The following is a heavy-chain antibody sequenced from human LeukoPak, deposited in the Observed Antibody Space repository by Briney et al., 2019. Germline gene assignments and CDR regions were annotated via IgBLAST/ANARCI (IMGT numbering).Heavy chain of an antibody. CDR3: TRAAYCSGGSCSDWFDP. CDR2: INPNSGGT. V-gene: IGHV1-2*02. J-gene: IGHJ5*02. D-gene: IGHD2-15*01. Sequence: ASVKVSCKASGYTFTGNYMYWVRQAPGQGLEWMGWINPNSGGTNYAQKFQGRVTMTRDTSISTAYMELSRLRSDDTAVYYCTRAAYCSGGSCSDWFDPRGQGTLVTVSS. CDR1: GYTFTGNY.